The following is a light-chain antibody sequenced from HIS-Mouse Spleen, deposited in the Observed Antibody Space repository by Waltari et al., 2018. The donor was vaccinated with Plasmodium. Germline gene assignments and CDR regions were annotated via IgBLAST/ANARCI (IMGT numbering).Light chain of an antibody. V-gene: IGKV1-5*03. Sequence: DSQMSQSPSTLSASVGDRVTITCRASQSISSRLAWYQQKPGKSPKLLIYKASSLESAVPSMFSGSGSVTEFTLTISSLQPDDFATYYCQQYNSYSWTFGQGTKVEIK. J-gene: IGKJ1*01. CDR1: QSISSR. CDR3: QQYNSYSWT. CDR2: KAS.